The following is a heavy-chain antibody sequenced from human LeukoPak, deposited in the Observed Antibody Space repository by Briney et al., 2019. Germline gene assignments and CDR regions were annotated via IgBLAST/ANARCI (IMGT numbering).Heavy chain of an antibody. Sequence: GGSLRLSCTASGFTFSNYAMSWVRQAPGKGLEWFSAINDGGTNTYYADFVKGRFTISRDNSKNTLSLQMNSLIVEDTAVYYCAKGSSGARPYYFDYWGQGTLVTVSS. CDR3: AKGSSGARPYYFDY. CDR2: INDGGTNT. J-gene: IGHJ4*02. CDR1: GFTFSNYA. V-gene: IGHV3-23*01.